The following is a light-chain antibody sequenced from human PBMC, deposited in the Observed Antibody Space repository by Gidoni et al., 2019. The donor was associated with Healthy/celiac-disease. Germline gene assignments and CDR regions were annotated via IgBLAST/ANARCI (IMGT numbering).Light chain of an antibody. Sequence: IQFTQSPSSLSASVGDRVTITCRASQGISSYLAWYQQKPGKAPKLLIYAASTLQSGVPSRFSGSGSGTDFTITISSLQPEDVATYYCQQLKSYLYTFGQGTKLEIK. CDR3: QQLKSYLYT. CDR1: QGISSY. J-gene: IGKJ2*01. V-gene: IGKV1-9*01. CDR2: AAS.